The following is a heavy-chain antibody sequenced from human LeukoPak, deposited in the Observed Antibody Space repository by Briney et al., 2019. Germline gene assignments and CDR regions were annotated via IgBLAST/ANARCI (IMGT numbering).Heavy chain of an antibody. CDR2: IIPIFGTA. D-gene: IGHD4-17*01. Sequence: SVKVSCKASGGTFSSYAICWVRQAPGQGLEWMGGIIPIFGTANYAQKFQGRVTTTADESTSTAYMELSSLRSEDTAVYYCARDNHDYGDHRPFDYWGQGTLVTVSS. J-gene: IGHJ4*02. CDR1: GGTFSSYA. V-gene: IGHV1-69*01. CDR3: ARDNHDYGDHRPFDY.